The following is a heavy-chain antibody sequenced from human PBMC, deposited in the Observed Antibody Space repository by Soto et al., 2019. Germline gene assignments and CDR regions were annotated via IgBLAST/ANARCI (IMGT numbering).Heavy chain of an antibody. V-gene: IGHV3-74*01. Sequence: EVQLVESGGGLVQPGESLRLSCAASGFTFSYYWMHWVRQAPGKGLVWVSRIHSDGSSTTYADSVEGRFSISRDNARNTVYLQMNSLRAEDTAVYYCARGDRGAFDLWGQGTVLTVSS. CDR1: GFTFSYYW. D-gene: IGHD1-26*01. CDR3: ARGDRGAFDL. CDR2: IHSDGSST. J-gene: IGHJ3*01.